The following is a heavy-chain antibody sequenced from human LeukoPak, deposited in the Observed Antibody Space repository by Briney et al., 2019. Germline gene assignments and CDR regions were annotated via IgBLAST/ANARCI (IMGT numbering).Heavy chain of an antibody. CDR3: AREGEGYCSTTSCYKGFDY. CDR1: GFTFSSYT. D-gene: IGHD2-2*02. CDR2: ISSSSSYI. V-gene: IGHV3-21*01. J-gene: IGHJ4*02. Sequence: GSLRLSCAASGFTFSSYTMNWVRQAPGKGLEWVSSISSSSSYIYYADSVKGRFTISRDNAKNSLYLQMNSLRAEDTAVYYCAREGEGYCSTTSCYKGFDYWGQGTLVTVSS.